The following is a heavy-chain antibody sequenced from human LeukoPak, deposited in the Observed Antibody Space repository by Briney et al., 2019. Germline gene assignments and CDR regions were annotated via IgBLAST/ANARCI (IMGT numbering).Heavy chain of an antibody. J-gene: IGHJ1*01. V-gene: IGHV3-9*01. Sequence: PGGSLRLSCAASGFTFDDYAMPWVRQAPGKGLEWVSGISWNSGSIGYADSVKGRFTISRDNAKNSLYLQMNSLRAEDTAVYYCARDSMVGSDFQHWGQGTLVTVSS. CDR1: GFTFDDYA. D-gene: IGHD2-8*01. CDR2: ISWNSGSI. CDR3: ARDSMVGSDFQH.